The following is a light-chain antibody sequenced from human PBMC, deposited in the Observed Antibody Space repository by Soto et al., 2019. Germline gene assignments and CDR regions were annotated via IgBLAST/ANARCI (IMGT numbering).Light chain of an antibody. CDR3: QQYFHSPIT. CDR2: DVS. CDR1: QSISRW. V-gene: IGKV1-5*01. Sequence: DIQMTQSPATLSASKGDRVTITCRASQSISRWLAWYQQKPGKAPRLLIYDVSTLHTGVPSRFSGSGSGTEATLIISSLQPEDVATYYCQQYFHSPITLGRGTKVDIK. J-gene: IGKJ3*01.